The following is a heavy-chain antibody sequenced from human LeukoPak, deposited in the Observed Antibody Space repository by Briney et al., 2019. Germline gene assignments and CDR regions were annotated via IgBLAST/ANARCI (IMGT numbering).Heavy chain of an antibody. D-gene: IGHD3-16*01. J-gene: IGHJ3*01. Sequence: SQTLSLTCAISGDSVSGNSGVWNWIRQSPSRGLEWLGKTYYRSKWFNDSAVSVKGRITINPDTSKNQFSLHPNSVTPEDTAVYYCARSLWGGAFDVWGQGTMVAVSS. CDR3: ARSLWGGAFDV. CDR2: TYYRSKWFN. CDR1: GDSVSGNSGV. V-gene: IGHV6-1*01.